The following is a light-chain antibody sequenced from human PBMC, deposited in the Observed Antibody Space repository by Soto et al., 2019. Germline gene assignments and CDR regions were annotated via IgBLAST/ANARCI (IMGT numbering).Light chain of an antibody. CDR3: QQRSSWPWT. CDR2: DAS. Sequence: IVLTQSPATLSLSPGERATLSFRASQSVGSFLAWYQQKRGQAPRLLIYDASNRATGIPARFSGSGSGTDFTLTISSLEPEDFTVYYCQQRSSWPWTFGQGTKVEIK. CDR1: QSVGSF. V-gene: IGKV3-11*01. J-gene: IGKJ1*01.